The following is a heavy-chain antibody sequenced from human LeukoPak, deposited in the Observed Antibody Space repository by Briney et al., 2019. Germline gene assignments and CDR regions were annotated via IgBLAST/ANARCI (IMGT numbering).Heavy chain of an antibody. V-gene: IGHV4-34*01. Sequence: SETLSLTCAVCGGSFSGYYWSWIRQPPGKGLEWIGEINHSGSTNYNPSLKSRVTISVDTSKNQFSLKLSSVTAADTAVYYCARGRGGTLFDYWGQGTLVTVSS. CDR3: ARGRGGTLFDY. CDR1: GGSFSGYY. CDR2: INHSGST. J-gene: IGHJ4*02. D-gene: IGHD1-26*01.